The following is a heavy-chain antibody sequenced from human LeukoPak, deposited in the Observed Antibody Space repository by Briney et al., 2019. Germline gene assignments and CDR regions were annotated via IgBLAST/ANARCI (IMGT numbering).Heavy chain of an antibody. CDR3: AKDRAYAGSPRAFDI. J-gene: IGHJ3*02. V-gene: IGHV3-23*01. D-gene: IGHD1-26*01. CDR1: GFSFSTYA. Sequence: GGSLRLSCAASGFSFSTYAMIWVRQAPGKGLDWVSGISGGGSSTYYADSVKGRFTISRDNSKNTLYLQMSSLRAEDTAVYYCAKDRAYAGSPRAFDIWGQGTMVTVSS. CDR2: ISGGGSST.